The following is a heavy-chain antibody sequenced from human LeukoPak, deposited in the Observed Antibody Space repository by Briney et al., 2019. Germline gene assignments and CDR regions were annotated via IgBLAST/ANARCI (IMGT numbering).Heavy chain of an antibody. CDR2: IYTTGRT. CDR3: ARAYYWVDS. V-gene: IGHV4-61*02. J-gene: IGHJ5*01. CDR1: GGSINSGSYF. Sequence: SETLSLTCTVSGGSINSGSYFWTWIRQPTGPPAGKGLEWIGCIYTTGRTSYNPSIGSRFTISAYMSKNQFSLHLTAVTAADTAVYFCARAYYWVDSWGQGALVTVSS. D-gene: IGHD2-21*01.